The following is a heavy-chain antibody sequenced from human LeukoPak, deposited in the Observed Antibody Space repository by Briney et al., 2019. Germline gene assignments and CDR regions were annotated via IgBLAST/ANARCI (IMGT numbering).Heavy chain of an antibody. J-gene: IGHJ6*03. D-gene: IGHD3-3*01. V-gene: IGHV1-2*02. Sequence: ASVKVSCKASGYTFTGYYMHWVRQAPGQGLDWMGWINPNSVGTNYAQKFQGRVTMTRDTSISIAYMELSRLRSDDTAVYYCARDTARITIFGVAKYMDVWGKGTTVTVSS. CDR3: ARDTARITIFGVAKYMDV. CDR2: INPNSVGT. CDR1: GYTFTGYY.